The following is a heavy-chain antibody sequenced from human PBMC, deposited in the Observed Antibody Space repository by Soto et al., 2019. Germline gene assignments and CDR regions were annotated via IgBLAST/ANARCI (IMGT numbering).Heavy chain of an antibody. CDR2: ISAYNGNT. CDR3: ARLEYSSSYPERDFFDY. V-gene: IGHV1-18*01. J-gene: IGHJ4*02. Sequence: QVQLVQSGAEVKKPGASVKVSCKASGYTFTSYGISWVRQAPGQALEWMGWISAYNGNTNYAQKLQGRVTMTTDTSKSTAYMERRSLRSDDTAVYYCARLEYSSSYPERDFFDYWGQGTLVTVSS. D-gene: IGHD6-6*01. CDR1: GYTFTSYG.